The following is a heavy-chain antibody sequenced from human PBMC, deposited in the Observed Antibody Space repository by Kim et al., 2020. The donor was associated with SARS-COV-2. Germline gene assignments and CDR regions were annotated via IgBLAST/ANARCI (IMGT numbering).Heavy chain of an antibody. CDR3: ARVTDDILTGYSYYFDY. V-gene: IGHV4-34*01. CDR2: INHSGST. D-gene: IGHD3-9*01. CDR1: GGSFSGYY. J-gene: IGHJ4*01. Sequence: SETLSLTCAVYGGSFSGYYWSWIRQPPGKGLEWIGEINHSGSTNYNPSLKSRVTISVDTSKNQFSLKLSSVTAADTAVYYCARVTDDILTGYSYYFDYWG.